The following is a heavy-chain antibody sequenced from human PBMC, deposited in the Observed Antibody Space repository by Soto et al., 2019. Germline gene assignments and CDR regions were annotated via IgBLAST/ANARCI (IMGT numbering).Heavy chain of an antibody. V-gene: IGHV3-23*01. Sequence: LRLSCAASGFTFSSYAMSWVRQAPGKGLEWVSAISGSGGSTYYADSVKGRFTISRDNSKNTLYLQMNSLRAEDTAVYYCASYRYSGSSSFDYWGQGTLVTVSS. CDR3: ASYRYSGSSSFDY. CDR2: ISGSGGST. CDR1: GFTFSSYA. J-gene: IGHJ4*02. D-gene: IGHD1-26*01.